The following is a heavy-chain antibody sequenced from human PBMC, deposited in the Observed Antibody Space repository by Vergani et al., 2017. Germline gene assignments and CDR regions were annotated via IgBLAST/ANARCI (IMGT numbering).Heavy chain of an antibody. J-gene: IGHJ4*02. Sequence: EVQLVQSGAEVKKPGESLRISCKGSGYSFTSYWITWVRQMPGKGLEWMGRIDPSDSYTNYSSSFQGHVTISADKSISTAYLQWTSLKASDSAMYYCARGDYDTSGYYGWGQGTLVTVSS. V-gene: IGHV5-10-1*03. CDR3: ARGDYDTSGYYG. CDR1: GYSFTSYW. D-gene: IGHD3-22*01. CDR2: IDPSDSYT.